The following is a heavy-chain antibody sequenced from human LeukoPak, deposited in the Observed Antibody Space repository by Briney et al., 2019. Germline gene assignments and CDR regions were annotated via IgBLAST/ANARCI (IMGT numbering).Heavy chain of an antibody. CDR2: ISIGSTYR. V-gene: IGHV3-21*01. CDR1: GFTFSDYS. CDR3: ARSAYCSSPSCLGGSGYSSLDL. D-gene: IGHD2-2*01. Sequence: GGSLRLSCTASGFTFSDYSISWVRQAPGKGLEWVSSISIGSTYRYYADSMKGRFTISRDNAKNSLYLQMNSLRAEDTAVYYCARSAYCSSPSCLGGSGYSSLDLWGQGTLVTVSS. J-gene: IGHJ5*02.